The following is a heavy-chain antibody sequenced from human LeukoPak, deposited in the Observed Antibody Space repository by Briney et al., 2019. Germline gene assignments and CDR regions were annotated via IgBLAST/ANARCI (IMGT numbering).Heavy chain of an antibody. CDR2: ISGSGGST. CDR1: GFTFSSYA. Sequence: GGSLRLSCAASGFTFSSYAMSWVRQAPGKGLEWVSAISGSGGSTYYADSVKGRFTISRDNAKNSLYLQMNSLRAEDTAVYYCARDPAREDYYYYMDVWGKGTTVTVSS. V-gene: IGHV3-23*01. D-gene: IGHD1-26*01. CDR3: ARDPAREDYYYYMDV. J-gene: IGHJ6*03.